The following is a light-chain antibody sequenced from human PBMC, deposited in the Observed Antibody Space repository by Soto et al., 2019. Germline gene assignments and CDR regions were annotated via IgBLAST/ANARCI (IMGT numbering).Light chain of an antibody. J-gene: IGKJ2*01. CDR1: QSVSSN. CDR3: QQYGDSPKYT. CDR2: ATS. Sequence: EIVMTQSPATLSVSPGERATLSCRASQSVSSNLAWYQQKPGQAPRLLIYATSTRAAGTPDRFSGSGSGTDFTLTITRLEPEDFAVYYCQQYGDSPKYTFAQGTKVDIK. V-gene: IGKV3-20*01.